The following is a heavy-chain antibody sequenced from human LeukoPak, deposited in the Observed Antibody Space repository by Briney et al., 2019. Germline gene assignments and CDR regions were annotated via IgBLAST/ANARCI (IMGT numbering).Heavy chain of an antibody. CDR1: GYSFTSYW. J-gene: IGHJ6*03. CDR2: IYPGDSDT. Sequence: GESLKISCKVSGYSFTSYWIAWVRQVPGKGLEWMGGIYPGDSDTIYNPSFQGQVTISADKSISTAYLQWSSLKASDTAMYYCAAVKGNTRYYMDVWGKGTTVTVSS. D-gene: IGHD2-2*02. V-gene: IGHV5-51*01. CDR3: AAVKGNTRYYMDV.